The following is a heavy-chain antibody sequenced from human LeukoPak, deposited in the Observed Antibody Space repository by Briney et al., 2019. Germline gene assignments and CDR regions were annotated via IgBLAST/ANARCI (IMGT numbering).Heavy chain of an antibody. J-gene: IGHJ4*02. CDR2: IYTSGST. CDR3: ARGGPGYYDSSGYYTAEPYFDY. Sequence: SETLSLTCTVSGGSISSYYWSWIRQPPGKGLEWIGRIYTSGSTNYNPSLKSRVTISVDTSKHQFSLKLSSVTAADTAVYYCARGGPGYYDSSGYYTAEPYFDYWGQGTLVTVSS. CDR1: GGSISSYY. V-gene: IGHV4-4*08. D-gene: IGHD3-22*01.